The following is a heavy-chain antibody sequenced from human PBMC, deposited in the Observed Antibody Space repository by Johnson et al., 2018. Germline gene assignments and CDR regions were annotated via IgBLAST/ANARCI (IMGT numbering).Heavy chain of an antibody. Sequence: EVQLVETGGGLVQPGGSLRLSCAASGFTFSSYAMSWVRQAPGKGLEWVAAVSGSGRDTYYADSVKGRFFISRDNSQNTLFLQMNSLRAEDTAVYYCARDAYYYYRDVWAKGTTVTVSS. V-gene: IGHV3-23*04. CDR3: ARDAYYYYRDV. J-gene: IGHJ6*03. CDR2: VSGSGRDT. CDR1: GFTFSSYA.